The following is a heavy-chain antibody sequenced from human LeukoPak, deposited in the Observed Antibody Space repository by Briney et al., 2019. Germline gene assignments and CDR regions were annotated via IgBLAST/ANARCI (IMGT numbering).Heavy chain of an antibody. Sequence: PSDTLSLTCTVSGDSSSGHSYFWGWIRQPPGKGLEWVGNIHHIGSTYYNPSLKSRVTISVDTSKNQFSLKLSSVTAADTAVYYCARVQPYDYDDYWGQGTLVTVSS. CDR1: GDSSSGHSYF. CDR2: IHHIGST. V-gene: IGHV4-30-4*02. CDR3: ARVQPYDYDDY. D-gene: IGHD2-2*01. J-gene: IGHJ4*02.